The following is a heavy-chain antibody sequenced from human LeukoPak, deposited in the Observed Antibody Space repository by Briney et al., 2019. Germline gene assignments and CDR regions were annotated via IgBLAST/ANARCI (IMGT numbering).Heavy chain of an antibody. J-gene: IGHJ5*02. CDR2: ISAYNGNT. D-gene: IGHD4-11*01. Sequence: ASVKVSCKASGYTFTSYGISWVRQAPGQGLEWMGWISAYNGNTNYAQKLQGRVTMTTDTSTSTAYMELRSLRSDDTAVYYCARDVTTVSKNWFDPWGQGTLVTVSS. CDR1: GYTFTSYG. V-gene: IGHV1-18*01. CDR3: ARDVTTVSKNWFDP.